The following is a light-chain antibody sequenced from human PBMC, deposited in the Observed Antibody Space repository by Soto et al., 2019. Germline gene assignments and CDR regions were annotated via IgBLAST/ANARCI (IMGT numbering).Light chain of an antibody. CDR2: AAS. V-gene: IGKV1-39*01. Sequence: DIQMTQSPSSLSASVGDRVTITCRASQTISSYLNWYQQKPGQAPKSLIYAASTLHSGVPSRFSGSGSGTDFTLTISKLPPEDFGTYDGQQSYRTPLTFGGGTKVEF. J-gene: IGKJ4*01. CDR3: QQSYRTPLT. CDR1: QTISSY.